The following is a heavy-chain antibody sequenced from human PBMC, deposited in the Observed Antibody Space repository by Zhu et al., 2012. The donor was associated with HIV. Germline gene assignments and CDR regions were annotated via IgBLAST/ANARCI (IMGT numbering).Heavy chain of an antibody. CDR1: GGSISSHY. CDR3: ARERGSGSYPLYYFDY. CDR2: IYYSGST. D-gene: IGHD3-10*01. V-gene: IGHV4-59*11. J-gene: IGHJ4*02. Sequence: QVQLQESGPGLVKPSETLSLTCTVSGGSISSHYWSWIRQPPGKGLEWIGYIYYSGSTNYNPSLKSRVTISVDTSKNQFSLKLSSVTAADTAVYYCARERGSGSYPLYYFDYWGQGTLVTVSS.